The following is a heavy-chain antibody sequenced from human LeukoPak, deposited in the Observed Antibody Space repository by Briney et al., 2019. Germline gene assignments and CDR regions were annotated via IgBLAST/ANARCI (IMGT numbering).Heavy chain of an antibody. CDR2: ISYDGSNK. CDR3: ANLPL. Sequence: GGSLRLSCATSGFTFSNYGMHWVRQAPGKGLEWVAVISYDGSNKYYADSVKGRFTISRDNSKNTLYLQMNSLRPEDADAYYCANLPLWGQGTLVTVSS. J-gene: IGHJ4*02. CDR1: GFTFSNYG. V-gene: IGHV3-30*18.